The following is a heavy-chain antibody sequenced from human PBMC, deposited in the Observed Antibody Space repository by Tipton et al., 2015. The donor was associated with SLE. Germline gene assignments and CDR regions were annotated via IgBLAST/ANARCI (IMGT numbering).Heavy chain of an antibody. J-gene: IGHJ5*02. Sequence: TLSLTCTVSGGSISSGGYYWSWIRQHPGKGLEWIGYIYYSGSTYYNPSLRGRVTISGDTSKNQFSLRLSSVTAADTAVYYCAAEYDDTQGWFDPWGQGTLVTVSS. CDR1: GGSISSGGYY. CDR3: AAEYDDTQGWFDP. V-gene: IGHV4-31*03. D-gene: IGHD3-16*01. CDR2: IYYSGST.